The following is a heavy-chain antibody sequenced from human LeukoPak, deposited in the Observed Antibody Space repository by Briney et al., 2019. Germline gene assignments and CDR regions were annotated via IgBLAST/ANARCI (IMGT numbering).Heavy chain of an antibody. Sequence: ETGGSLRLSCAASGFTFSSFWMSWVRQAPGKGLEWVANIKQDGSEKYYVDSVKGRFTISRDNAKNSLYLQMNSLRAEDTAVYYCARHDCSSTSCYYYYYYYGMDVWGQGTTVTVSS. CDR1: GFTFSSFW. V-gene: IGHV3-7*01. CDR3: ARHDCSSTSCYYYYYYYGMDV. J-gene: IGHJ6*02. CDR2: IKQDGSEK. D-gene: IGHD2-2*01.